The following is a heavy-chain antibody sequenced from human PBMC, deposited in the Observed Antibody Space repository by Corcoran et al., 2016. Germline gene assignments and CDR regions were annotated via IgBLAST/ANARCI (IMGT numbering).Heavy chain of an antibody. V-gene: IGHV5-51*01. D-gene: IGHD3-22*01. CDR1: GYSFTSFW. CDR3: ARRGPQYYYDSSGYYYAFDI. J-gene: IGHJ3*02. Sequence: EVQLVQSGAEVKKPGESLKISCKGSGYSFTSFWIGWVRQMPGKGLAWMGIIYPGDSDTRYSPSFQGQVTISDDKSISTAYLQWSSLKDSDTAMYYCARRGPQYYYDSSGYYYAFDICGQGTMVTVSS. CDR2: IYPGDSDT.